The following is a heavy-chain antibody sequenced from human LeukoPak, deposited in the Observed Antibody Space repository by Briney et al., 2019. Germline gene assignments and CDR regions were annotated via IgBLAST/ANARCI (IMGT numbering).Heavy chain of an antibody. V-gene: IGHV3-23*01. CDR2: VNGSGVVT. J-gene: IGHJ6*03. Sequence: GGSLRLSCAASGFTFSNNAMSWVRQAPGKGLEWVSAVNGSGVVTHYAASVRGRFTISRDNSKNTLYLEMNSLRAEDTAVYYCARVYSSSWYSGYLYMDVWGKGTTVTVSS. D-gene: IGHD6-13*01. CDR3: ARVYSSSWYSGYLYMDV. CDR1: GFTFSNNA.